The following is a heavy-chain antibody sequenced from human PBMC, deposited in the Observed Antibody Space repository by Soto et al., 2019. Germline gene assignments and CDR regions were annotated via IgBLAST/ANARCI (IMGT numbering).Heavy chain of an antibody. J-gene: IGHJ4*02. CDR3: AKVPAYDYVWGTYYYFDY. D-gene: IGHD3-16*01. CDR2: ISGSGGST. Sequence: GGSLRLSCAASGFTFNSYAMSWVRQAPGKGLEWVSAISGSGGSTYYADSVKGRFTISRDNSKNTLYLQMNSLRAEDTAVYYCAKVPAYDYVWGTYYYFDYWGQGTLVTVSS. CDR1: GFTFNSYA. V-gene: IGHV3-23*01.